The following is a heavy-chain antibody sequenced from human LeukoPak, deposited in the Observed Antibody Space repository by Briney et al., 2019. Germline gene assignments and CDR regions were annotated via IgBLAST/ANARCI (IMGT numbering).Heavy chain of an antibody. Sequence: SETLSLTCAVSDDSISSTNWWHWVRQPPGKGLGWTGEIYHTGSTNNNPSLTSRVTISVDKSRNQFSLKLSSVTAADTAVYYCARGLVTTGRSSFDNWGQGTLVTVSS. CDR3: ARGLVTTGRSSFDN. V-gene: IGHV4-4*02. CDR2: IYHTGST. D-gene: IGHD4-17*01. J-gene: IGHJ4*02. CDR1: DDSISSTNW.